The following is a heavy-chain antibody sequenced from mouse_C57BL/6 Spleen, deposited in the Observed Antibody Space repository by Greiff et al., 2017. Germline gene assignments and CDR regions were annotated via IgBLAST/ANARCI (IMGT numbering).Heavy chain of an antibody. V-gene: IGHV6-6*01. D-gene: IGHD2-3*01. CDR1: GFTFSDAW. Sequence: EVKVEESGGGLVQPGGSMKLSCAASGFTFSDAWMDWVRQSPEKGLEWVAEIRNKANNHATYYAESVKGRFTISRDDSKSSVYLQMNSLRAEDTGIYYCTPIYDGYYSWFAYWGQGTLVTVSA. J-gene: IGHJ3*01. CDR2: IRNKANNHAT. CDR3: TPIYDGYYSWFAY.